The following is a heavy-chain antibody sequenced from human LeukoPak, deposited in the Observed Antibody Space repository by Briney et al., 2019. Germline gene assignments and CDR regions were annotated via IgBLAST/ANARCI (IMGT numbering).Heavy chain of an antibody. CDR1: GYTFTGYY. CDR3: ARALTLWGGSPDFDY. CDR2: INPNSGGT. V-gene: IGHV1-2*02. Sequence: ASVTVSCKASGYTFTGYYMHWVRQAPGQGLEWMGWINPNSGGTNYAQKFQGRVTMTRDTSISTAYMELSRLRSDDTAVYYCARALTLWGGSPDFDYWGQGTLVTVSS. J-gene: IGHJ4*02. D-gene: IGHD5-12*01.